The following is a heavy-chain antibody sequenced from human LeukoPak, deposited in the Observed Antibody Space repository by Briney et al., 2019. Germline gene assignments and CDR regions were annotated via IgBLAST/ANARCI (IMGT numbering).Heavy chain of an antibody. D-gene: IGHD4-17*01. V-gene: IGHV3-30*02. CDR3: AKDLNYGDLLDY. CDR1: GFTFSKYG. Sequence: PGRSLRLSCAASGFTFSKYGMYWVRQAPGKGLEWVAFIRNDGRNKYYTDSVKGRFTISRDNSKNTLYLQMNSLRAEDTAVYYCAKDLNYGDLLDYWGQGTLVTVSS. J-gene: IGHJ4*02. CDR2: IRNDGRNK.